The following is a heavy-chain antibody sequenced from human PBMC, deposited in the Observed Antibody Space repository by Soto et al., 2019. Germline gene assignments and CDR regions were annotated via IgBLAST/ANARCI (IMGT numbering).Heavy chain of an antibody. D-gene: IGHD2-2*01. CDR3: ARARQRVVPAAIYYYYGMDV. J-gene: IGHJ6*02. Sequence: QVQLVQSGAEVKKPGSSVKVSCKASGGTFSSYAISWVRQAPGQGLECMGGIIPIFGTANYAQKFQGRVTITADESTSTAYMELSSLRSEDTAVYYCARARQRVVPAAIYYYYGMDVWGQGTTVTVSS. CDR2: IIPIFGTA. CDR1: GGTFSSYA. V-gene: IGHV1-69*01.